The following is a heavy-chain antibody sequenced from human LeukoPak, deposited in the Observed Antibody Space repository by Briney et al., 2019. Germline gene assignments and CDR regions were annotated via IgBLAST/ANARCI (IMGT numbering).Heavy chain of an antibody. J-gene: IGHJ4*02. Sequence: SQTLSLTCTVSGGSISSGDYYWSWIRQPPGNGLEWIGYIYYSGSTYYNPSLKSRVTISVDTSKNQFSLKLSSVTAADTAVYYCARLPHRIMANDYWGQGTLVTVSS. CDR3: ARLPHRIMANDY. CDR2: IYYSGST. D-gene: IGHD5-24*01. CDR1: GGSISSGDYY. V-gene: IGHV4-30-4*01.